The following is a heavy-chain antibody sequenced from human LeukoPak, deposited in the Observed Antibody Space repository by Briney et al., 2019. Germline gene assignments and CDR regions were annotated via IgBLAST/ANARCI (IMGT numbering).Heavy chain of an antibody. J-gene: IGHJ4*02. V-gene: IGHV1-2*02. D-gene: IGHD2-21*01. Sequence: XXQAXXQXLEWMGWINPNXGDTNYAQXFQGXXTMTRDTXXSTXYMDLSGLRSDDTALYYCAXXSGMGYWGQGTLVTVSS. CDR2: INPNXGDT. CDR3: AXXSGMGY.